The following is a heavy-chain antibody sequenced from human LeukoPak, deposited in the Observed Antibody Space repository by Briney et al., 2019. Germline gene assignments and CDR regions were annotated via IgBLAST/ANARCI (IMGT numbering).Heavy chain of an antibody. CDR3: ARLPVTMVRGVIINHNYFDY. D-gene: IGHD3-10*01. CDR1: GSLFTIYW. Sequence: PGGSLQVSCQGTGSLFTIYWMGWGRQVPGKGREGMGIIYPGDSDTTSSPSFQGQVTISADKSISTAYLQWSSMKASDTAMYYCARLPVTMVRGVIINHNYFDYWGQGTLVTVSS. V-gene: IGHV5-51*01. J-gene: IGHJ4*02. CDR2: IYPGDSDT.